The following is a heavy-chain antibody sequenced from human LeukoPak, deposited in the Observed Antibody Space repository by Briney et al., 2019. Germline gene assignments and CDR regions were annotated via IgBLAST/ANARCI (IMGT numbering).Heavy chain of an antibody. D-gene: IGHD5-12*01. CDR2: IYYTGST. CDR3: ARFWRGYDFSGFDY. V-gene: IGHV4-59*08. J-gene: IGHJ4*02. Sequence: SETLSLTCTVSGGSISTYYWNWIRQPPGKGLEWLGYIYYTGSTNYNPSLKSRVTISVETSKNQFSLRLSSVTAADTAVYYCARFWRGYDFSGFDYWGQGTLVTVSS. CDR1: GGSISTYY.